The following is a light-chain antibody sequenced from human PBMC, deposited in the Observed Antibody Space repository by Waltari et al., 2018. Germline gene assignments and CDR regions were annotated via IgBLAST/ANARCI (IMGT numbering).Light chain of an antibody. V-gene: IGLV2-23*02. CDR3: CSWSTSGSWM. Sequence: QSALTQPASVSGSPGQSITIPCTGTSSNIGDYNPVSWFQHHPGNLPALVLYYVNKRPSWISGRFSGSKSGHTASLTISALQADDEADYYCCSWSTSGSWMFGGGTKVTVL. CDR2: YVN. J-gene: IGLJ3*02. CDR1: SSNIGDYNP.